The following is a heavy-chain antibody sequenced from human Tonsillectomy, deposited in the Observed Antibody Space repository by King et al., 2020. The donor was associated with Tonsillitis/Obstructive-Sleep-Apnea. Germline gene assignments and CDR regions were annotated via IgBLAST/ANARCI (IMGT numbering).Heavy chain of an antibody. V-gene: IGHV5-10-1*03. CDR1: GYRFTDYW. D-gene: IGHD7-27*01. J-gene: IGHJ5*02. Sequence: QLVQSGVEVKKPGESLRISCKGSGYRFTDYWITWVRQLPGKGLEWMGRIDPSDSSYINHSPSFQGHVTISVDKSISTAYLQWSSLRASDTAMYYCARHGDAVAASWLDPWGQGTLVTVSS. CDR3: ARHGDAVAASWLDP. CDR2: IDPSDSSYI.